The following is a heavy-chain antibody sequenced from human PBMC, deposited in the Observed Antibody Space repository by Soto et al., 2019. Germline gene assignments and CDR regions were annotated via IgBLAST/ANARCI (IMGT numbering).Heavy chain of an antibody. V-gene: IGHV1-2*04. CDR2: INPNSGGT. CDR3: ARDCSGGSCYTLLDY. J-gene: IGHJ4*02. D-gene: IGHD2-15*01. Sequence: ASVKVSCXASGYTFTGYYMHWVRQAPGQGLEWMGWINPNSGGTNYAQKFQGWVTMTRDTSISTAYMELSRLRSDDTAVYYCARDCSGGSCYTLLDYWGQGTLVTVSS. CDR1: GYTFTGYY.